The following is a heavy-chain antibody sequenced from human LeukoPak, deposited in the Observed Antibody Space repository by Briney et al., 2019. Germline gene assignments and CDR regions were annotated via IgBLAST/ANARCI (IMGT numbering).Heavy chain of an antibody. V-gene: IGHV4-59*12. CDR3: ARESPKDAFDI. Sequence: SSETLSLTCIVSGDSIGSYYWSWIRQPPGKGLEWIGYIYYSGSTNYNPSLKSRVTISVDTSKNQFSLKLSSVTAADTAVYYCARESPKDAFDIWGQGTMVTVSS. J-gene: IGHJ3*02. CDR1: GDSIGSYY. CDR2: IYYSGST.